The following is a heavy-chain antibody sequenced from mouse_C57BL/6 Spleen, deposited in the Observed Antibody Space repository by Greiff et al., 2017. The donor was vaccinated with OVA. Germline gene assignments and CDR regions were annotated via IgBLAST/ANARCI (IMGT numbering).Heavy chain of an antibody. CDR1: GYAFSSSW. Sequence: VQLKESGPELVKPGASVKISCKASGYAFSSSWMNWVKQRPGKGLEWIGRIYPGDGDTNYNGKFKGKATLTADKSSSTAYMQLSSLTSEDSAVYFCAPFYYGSSYDWCFDVWGTGTTVTVSS. CDR2: IYPGDGDT. D-gene: IGHD1-1*01. V-gene: IGHV1-82*01. CDR3: APFYYGSSYDWCFDV. J-gene: IGHJ1*03.